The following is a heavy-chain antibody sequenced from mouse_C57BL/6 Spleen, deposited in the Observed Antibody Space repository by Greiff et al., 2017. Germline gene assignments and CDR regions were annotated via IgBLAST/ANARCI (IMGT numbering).Heavy chain of an antibody. CDR3: ARAYYSNYVPHYYAMDY. Sequence: QVQLQQSGAELVKPGASVKLSCKASGYTFTSYWMHWVKQRPGRGLEWIGRIDPNSGGTKYNEKVKSKATLTVDKPSSTAYMQLSSLTAEDSAVYYCARAYYSNYVPHYYAMDYWGQGTSVTVSS. V-gene: IGHV1-72*01. CDR1: GYTFTSYW. J-gene: IGHJ4*01. D-gene: IGHD2-5*01. CDR2: IDPNSGGT.